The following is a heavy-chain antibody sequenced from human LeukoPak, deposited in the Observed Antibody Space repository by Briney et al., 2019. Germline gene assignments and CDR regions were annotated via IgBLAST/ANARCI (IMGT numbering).Heavy chain of an antibody. CDR1: GFTFDDYA. V-gene: IGHV3-9*01. CDR2: ISWNSGSI. CDR3: AKDMSRYYDSSGYSDY. J-gene: IGHJ4*02. D-gene: IGHD3-22*01. Sequence: PGRSLRLSCAASGFTFDDYAMHWVRQAPGKGLEWVSGISWNSGSIGYADSVKGRFTISRDNAKNSLYLQMNSLRAEDTALYYCAKDMSRYYDSSGYSDYWGQGTLVTVSS.